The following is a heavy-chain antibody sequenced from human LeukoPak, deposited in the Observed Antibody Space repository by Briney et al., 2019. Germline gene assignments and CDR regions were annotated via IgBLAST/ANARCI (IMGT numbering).Heavy chain of an antibody. J-gene: IGHJ4*02. CDR2: IYTSGST. CDR1: GGSISSYY. Sequence: SGTLSLTCTVSGGSISSYYWSWIRQPAGKGLEWIGRIYTSGSTNYNPSLKSRVTMSVDTSKNQFSLKLSSVTAADTAVYYCARAPSAGSYSFYYFDYWGQGTLVTVSS. CDR3: ARAPSAGSYSFYYFDY. V-gene: IGHV4-4*07. D-gene: IGHD3-10*01.